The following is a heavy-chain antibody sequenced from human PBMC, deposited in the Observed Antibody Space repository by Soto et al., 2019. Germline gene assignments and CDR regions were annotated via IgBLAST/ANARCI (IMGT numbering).Heavy chain of an antibody. D-gene: IGHD2-2*01. CDR2: IIPISGTA. CDR1: GGTFSSYA. CDR3: ARSQGSSTSLEIYYYYYYGMDV. J-gene: IGHJ6*02. V-gene: IGHV1-69*01. Sequence: QVQLVQSGAVVKKPGSSVKVSCKASGGTFSSYAISWVRQAPGQGLEWMGGIIPISGTANYAQKFQGRVTITADESTSTADMELSSMRYEDTAVYYCARSQGSSTSLEIYYYYYYGMDVWGQGTTVTVSS.